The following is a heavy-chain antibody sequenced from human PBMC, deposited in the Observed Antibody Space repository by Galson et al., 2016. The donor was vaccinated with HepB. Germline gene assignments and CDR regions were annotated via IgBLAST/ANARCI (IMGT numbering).Heavy chain of an antibody. V-gene: IGHV3-11*06. CDR3: ARDPGGYGFIDS. Sequence: SLRLSCAASGFTFTEYYMTWIRQAPGKGLEWLSYLSPSTRYTNSADSVKGRFTIFRDNATNAVYLQMNSLRAEDTAVDYCARDPGGYGFIDSWGQGTLATVSS. D-gene: IGHD5-12*01. CDR2: LSPSTRYT. J-gene: IGHJ4*02. CDR1: GFTFTEYY.